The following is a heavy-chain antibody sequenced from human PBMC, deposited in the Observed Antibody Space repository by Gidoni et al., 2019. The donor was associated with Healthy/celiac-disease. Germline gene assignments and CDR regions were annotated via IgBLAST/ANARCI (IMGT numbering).Heavy chain of an antibody. CDR1: GCTFSSDA. J-gene: IGHJ4*02. CDR3: AKDRGHSGWYPQLFDY. CDR2: ISGSGGST. Sequence: EVQLLESGGGLVQPGGSLRISGAASGCTFSSDAMSWVRQGPGKGLDWVSAISGSGGSTSYAASVNGRFTISRDNSKNTLYLQMNSLRAEDTAVYYCAKDRGHSGWYPQLFDYWGQGTLVTVSS. D-gene: IGHD6-19*01. V-gene: IGHV3-23*01.